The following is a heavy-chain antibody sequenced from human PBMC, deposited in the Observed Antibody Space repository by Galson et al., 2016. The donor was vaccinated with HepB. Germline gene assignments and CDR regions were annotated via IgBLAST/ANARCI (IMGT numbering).Heavy chain of an antibody. CDR1: GFTFINYA. Sequence: SLRLSCAPSGFTFINYAMSWVRQAPGKGLEWVSAISGRGVVTYYADSVKGRFTISRDNSKNTLYLQMNSLRADDTAVYYCVKKTGYDILTGYGASNLFDYWGQGVLVTVSS. CDR3: VKKTGYDILTGYGASNLFDY. J-gene: IGHJ4*02. CDR2: ISGRGVVT. V-gene: IGHV3-23*01. D-gene: IGHD3-9*01.